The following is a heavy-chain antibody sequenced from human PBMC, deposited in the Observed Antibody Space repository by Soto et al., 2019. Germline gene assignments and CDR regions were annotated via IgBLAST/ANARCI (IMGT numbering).Heavy chain of an antibody. J-gene: IGHJ4*02. CDR3: ARGLYSGDK. CDR1: GYIFTNYY. D-gene: IGHD2-21*01. V-gene: IGHV1-46*01. Sequence: QVRLVQSGAEVKKPGASVKVSCKASGYIFTNYYIHWVRQAPGQGLEWMAIINPNGGSTNCAQEFQGRITLTRDTSTRPVYMDLSSLTSEDTAVYYCARGLYSGDKWGQGTLVTVSS. CDR2: INPNGGST.